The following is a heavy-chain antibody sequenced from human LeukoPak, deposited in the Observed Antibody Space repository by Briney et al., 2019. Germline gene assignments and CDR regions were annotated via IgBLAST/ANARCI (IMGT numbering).Heavy chain of an antibody. CDR1: GFTFRRYG. CDR3: VRDILGDHSPGQDWYFDL. CDR2: IWNDGSKK. V-gene: IGHV3-33*01. D-gene: IGHD3-3*01. J-gene: IGHJ2*01. Sequence: PGTSLRLSCTASGFTFRRYGMHWVRQAPDKGLEWVANIWNDGSKKNYVDSVKGRSTISRDDSKNSLYLQMNGLRAEDTAVYYCVRDILGDHSPGQDWYFDLWGRGTLVSVSS.